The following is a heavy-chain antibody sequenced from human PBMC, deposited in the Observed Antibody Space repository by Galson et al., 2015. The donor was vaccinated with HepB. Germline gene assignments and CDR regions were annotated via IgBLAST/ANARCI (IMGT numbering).Heavy chain of an antibody. CDR2: ISAYNGNT. D-gene: IGHD3-3*01. CDR3: ARDQDFWMKRCNWFDP. Sequence: SVKVSCKASGYTFTSYGISWVRQAPGQGLEWVGWISAYNGNTNYAQKLQGRVTMTTDTSTSTAYMELRSLRSDDTAVYYCARDQDFWMKRCNWFDPWGQGTLVTVSS. CDR1: GYTFTSYG. V-gene: IGHV1-18*04. J-gene: IGHJ5*02.